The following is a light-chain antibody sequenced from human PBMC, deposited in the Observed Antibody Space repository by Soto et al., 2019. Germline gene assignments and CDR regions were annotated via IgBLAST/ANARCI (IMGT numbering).Light chain of an antibody. CDR3: QQYGSSHPT. Sequence: ETVLTHSPGSLSLSPGERATPSCRASQSVSSSYLAWYQQKPGQAPRLLIYGASSRATGIPARFSGSGSGTDFTLTISRLEPEDFAVYYCQQYGSSHPTFGQGTKLDI. CDR1: QSVSSSY. V-gene: IGKV3-20*01. J-gene: IGKJ1*01. CDR2: GAS.